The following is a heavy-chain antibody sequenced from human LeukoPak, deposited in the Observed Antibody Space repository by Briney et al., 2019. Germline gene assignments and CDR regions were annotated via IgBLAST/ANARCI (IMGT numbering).Heavy chain of an antibody. Sequence: WASVKVSCKASGYTFTSYDINWVRQATGQGLEWMGWMNPNSGNTGYAQKFQGRVTITRNTSISTAYMELSSLRSEDTAVYYCARMRRNSITMVRGVHFDYWGQGTLVTVSS. CDR3: ARMRRNSITMVRGVHFDY. CDR1: GYTFTSYD. J-gene: IGHJ4*02. V-gene: IGHV1-8*03. D-gene: IGHD3-10*01. CDR2: MNPNSGNT.